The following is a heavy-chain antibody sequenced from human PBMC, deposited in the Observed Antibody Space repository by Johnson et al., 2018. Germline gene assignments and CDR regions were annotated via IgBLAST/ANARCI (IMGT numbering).Heavy chain of an antibody. D-gene: IGHD3-10*01. CDR2: IWYDGSNK. Sequence: QVQLVQSGGGVVQXGRSLRLSCAASGFTFSSYGMHWVRQAPGKGLEWVAVIWYDGSNKYYADSVKGRFTLSRDNSKNTLYLQMNSLGAEDTAVYYCASLGITMVRGVIITGYYYGMDVWGQGTTVTVSS. V-gene: IGHV3-33*01. J-gene: IGHJ6*02. CDR3: ASLGITMVRGVIITGYYYGMDV. CDR1: GFTFSSYG.